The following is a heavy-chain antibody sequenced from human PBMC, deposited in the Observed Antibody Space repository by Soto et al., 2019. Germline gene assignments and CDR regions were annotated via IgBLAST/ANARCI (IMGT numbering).Heavy chain of an antibody. CDR3: ARVGSPMVRRLIMNFDH. CDR1: GDSVSSNSAA. D-gene: IGHD3-10*01. J-gene: IGHJ4*02. V-gene: IGHV6-1*01. CDR2: TYYRSKWYN. Sequence: SQTLSLTCVISGDSVSSNSAAWNWIRQSPSRGLEWLGRTYYRSKWYNDYAVSVKSRITINPDTSKNQFSLQLNSVTPEDTAVYYCARVGSPMVRRLIMNFDHWGQGALVTVSS.